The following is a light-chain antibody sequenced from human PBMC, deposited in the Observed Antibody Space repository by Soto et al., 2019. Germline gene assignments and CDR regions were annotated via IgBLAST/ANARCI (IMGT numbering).Light chain of an antibody. CDR2: DVI. CDR1: NSDVGAYDY. CDR3: SSYTSTDTLI. Sequence: QSALTQPASVSGSPGQSITNSCTGTNSDVGAYDYVSWYQQHPGKAPKLMIYDVINRPSGVSDRFSGSKSGNTASLTISRLQAEDEADYYCSSYTSTDTLIFGGGTQLTVL. J-gene: IGLJ2*01. V-gene: IGLV2-14*03.